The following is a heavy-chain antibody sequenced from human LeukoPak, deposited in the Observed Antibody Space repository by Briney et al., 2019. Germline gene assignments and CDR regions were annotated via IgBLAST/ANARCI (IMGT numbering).Heavy chain of an antibody. J-gene: IGHJ4*02. V-gene: IGHV1-2*02. CDR1: GYTFTGYY. Sequence: GALVKVSCKASGYTFTGYYMHWVRQAPGQGLEWMGWINPNSGGTNYAQKFQGRVTMTRDTSISTAYMELSRLRSDDTAVYYCARDLYYDFWSGYCDYWGQGTLVTVSS. CDR2: INPNSGGT. CDR3: ARDLYYDFWSGYCDY. D-gene: IGHD3-3*01.